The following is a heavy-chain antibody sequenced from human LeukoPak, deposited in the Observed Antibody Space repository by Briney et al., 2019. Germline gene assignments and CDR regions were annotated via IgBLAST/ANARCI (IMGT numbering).Heavy chain of an antibody. CDR2: IIPIFGTA. V-gene: IGHV1-69*01. CDR1: GGTFSSYA. CDR3: ARCLLELRPPYYYYGMDV. Sequence: ASVKVSCKASGGTFSSYAISWVRQAPGQGLEWMGGIIPIFGTANYAQKFQGRVTITADESTSTAYMELSSLRSEDTAVYCCARCLLELRPPYYYYGMDVWGQGTTVTVSS. J-gene: IGHJ6*02. D-gene: IGHD1-7*01.